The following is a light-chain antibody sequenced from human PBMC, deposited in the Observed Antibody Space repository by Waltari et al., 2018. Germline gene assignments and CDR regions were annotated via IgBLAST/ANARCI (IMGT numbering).Light chain of an antibody. CDR2: AAS. J-gene: IGKJ1*01. CDR3: QHYVNLPVT. Sequence: EIVLTQSPGTLSLSPGERATLSCSASQSVSRALAWYQQKPGQTPRLLIYAASTRAPGVPDRFSGSGSGTDFSLTISRLDPEDFAVYYCQHYVNLPVTFGQGTKVEI. CDR1: QSVSRA. V-gene: IGKV3-20*01.